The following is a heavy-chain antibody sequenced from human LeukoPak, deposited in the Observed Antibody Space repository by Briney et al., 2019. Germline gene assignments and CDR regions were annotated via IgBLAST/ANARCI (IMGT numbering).Heavy chain of an antibody. CDR1: GVTFSDLY. J-gene: IGHJ4*02. CDR2: IINKANSYAT. V-gene: IGHV3-72*01. Sequence: RGSLRLSCAASGVTFSDLYMGWVSPAPGKGLEWVGRIINKANSYATEYAASVKRRFTIARDDSKNSLYLQMNSMKCEDTAVYYCAREWDSGSYYLGYFDYWGQGTLVTVSS. CDR3: AREWDSGSYYLGYFDY. D-gene: IGHD1-26*01.